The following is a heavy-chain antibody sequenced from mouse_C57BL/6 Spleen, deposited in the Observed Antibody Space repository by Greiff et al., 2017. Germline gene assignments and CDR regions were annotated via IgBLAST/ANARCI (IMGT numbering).Heavy chain of an antibody. CDR2: IDPNSGGT. V-gene: IGHV1-72*01. J-gene: IGHJ3*01. D-gene: IGHD2-12*01. CDR3: ARSGAAYSYGFAY. CDR1: GYTFTSYW. Sequence: QVQLQQPGAELVKPGASVKLSCKASGYTFTSYWMHWVKQRPGRGLEWIGSIDPNSGGTKYNEKFKSKATLTVDKPSSTAYMQLSSLTSEDSAVYDCARSGAAYSYGFAYWGQGTLVTVSA.